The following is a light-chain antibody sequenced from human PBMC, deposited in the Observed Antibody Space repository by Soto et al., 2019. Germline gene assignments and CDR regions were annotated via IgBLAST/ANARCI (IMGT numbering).Light chain of an antibody. CDR3: MQALQTPRT. J-gene: IGKJ1*01. Sequence: DIVMTQSPLSLPVTPGELASISCRSSQSLLHSNGYNYLDWYLQKPGQSPQLLIYLGSNRASGVPDRFSGSGSGTVFTLKISRVEAEDVGVYYCMQALQTPRTFGQGTKVEIK. CDR1: QSLLHSNGYNY. CDR2: LGS. V-gene: IGKV2-28*01.